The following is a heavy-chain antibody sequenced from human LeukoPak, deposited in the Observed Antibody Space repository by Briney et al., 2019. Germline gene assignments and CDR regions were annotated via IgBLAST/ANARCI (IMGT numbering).Heavy chain of an antibody. CDR1: GFSFSTYW. CDR2: IKEDGSEK. J-gene: IGHJ4*02. V-gene: IGHV3-7*01. CDR3: ARERLATRYFDY. Sequence: RTGGSLRLSCVGSGFSFSTYWMSWVRQAPGKGLEWVANIKEDGSEKYYVDSVEGRFTISRDNAKNSLYLQMNSLRAEDTAVYFCARERLATRYFDYWGQGTLVTVSS.